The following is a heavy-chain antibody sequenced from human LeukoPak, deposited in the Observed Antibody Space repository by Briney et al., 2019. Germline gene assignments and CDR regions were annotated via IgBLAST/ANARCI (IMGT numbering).Heavy chain of an antibody. V-gene: IGHV4-61*01. CDR2: IYYSGST. J-gene: IGHJ3*02. CDR1: GGSFSSGSYY. Sequence: SETLSLTCTVSGGSFSSGSYYWSWIRQPPGKGLEWIGYIYYSGSTNYNPSLKSRVTISVDTSKNQFSLKLSSVTAADTAVYYCARVRHIVVVTAREADGFDIWGQGTMVTVSS. D-gene: IGHD2-21*02. CDR3: ARVRHIVVVTAREADGFDI.